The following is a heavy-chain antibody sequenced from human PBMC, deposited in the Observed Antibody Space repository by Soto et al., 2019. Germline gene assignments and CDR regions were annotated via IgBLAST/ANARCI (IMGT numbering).Heavy chain of an antibody. V-gene: IGHV3-30*03. CDR1: GFTFCSYG. Sequence: QVQLVESGGGVVQPGRPLRLSCAASGFTFCSYGMHWVRQAPGKGLEWVAVRSYDGSNKYYADSVKGRFTISRDNSKNTLYLQMNSLRAEDTAVYYCATKSSYDFDYWGQGTLVTVSS. J-gene: IGHJ4*02. CDR2: RSYDGSNK. CDR3: ATKSSYDFDY. D-gene: IGHD5-18*01.